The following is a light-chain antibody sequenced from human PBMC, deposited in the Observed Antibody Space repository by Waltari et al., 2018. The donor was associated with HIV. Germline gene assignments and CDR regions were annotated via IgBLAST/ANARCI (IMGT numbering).Light chain of an antibody. CDR2: QDS. Sequence: DLSQPASVSVSPGQTATVTCSGDKLGNRFVCWYRQKSGETPELIIYQDSRRPSGSSDRFSGSTSGNKATLTIRGTQSIDEGDYYCQAWDSNTFVFGSGTRVIVL. J-gene: IGLJ1*01. CDR1: KLGNRF. CDR3: QAWDSNTFV. V-gene: IGLV3-1*01.